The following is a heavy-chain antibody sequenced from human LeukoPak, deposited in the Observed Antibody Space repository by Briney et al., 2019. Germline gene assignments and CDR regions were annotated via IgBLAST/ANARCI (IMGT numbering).Heavy chain of an antibody. V-gene: IGHV3-74*01. D-gene: IGHD2-15*01. Sequence: GSLRLSCAASGFTFSSYWMHWVRQAPGKGLVWVSRISSDGSRTTYADSVKGRFTISRDNAKNTLYLQMNSLRAEDTAVFYCVRESYCSGGSCYSGRAFDIWGQGTMVTVSS. J-gene: IGHJ3*02. CDR3: VRESYCSGGSCYSGRAFDI. CDR1: GFTFSSYW. CDR2: ISSDGSRT.